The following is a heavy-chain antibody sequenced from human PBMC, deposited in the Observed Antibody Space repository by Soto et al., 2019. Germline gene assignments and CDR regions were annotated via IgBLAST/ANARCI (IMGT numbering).Heavy chain of an antibody. CDR3: ARDYYDSSGYYYPVY. V-gene: IGHV4-4*07. CDR1: GGSISSYY. CDR2: IYTSGST. D-gene: IGHD3-22*01. Sequence: PSETLCLTCTVSGGSISSYYGSWIRQPAGKGLEWIGRIYTSGSTNYNPSLKSRVTMSVDTSKNQFSLKLSSVTAADTAVYYCARDYYDSSGYYYPVYWGQGTLVTVSS. J-gene: IGHJ4*02.